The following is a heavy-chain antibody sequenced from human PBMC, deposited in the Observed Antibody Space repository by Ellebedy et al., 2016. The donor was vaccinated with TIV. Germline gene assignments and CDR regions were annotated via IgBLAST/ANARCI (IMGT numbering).Heavy chain of an antibody. CDR2: ISSSGVST. CDR1: GFTFRNFA. CDR3: AKLDSSGYYYGRFDY. V-gene: IGHV3-23*01. J-gene: IGHJ4*02. D-gene: IGHD3-22*01. Sequence: GGSLRLSCAASGFTFRNFAMTWFRQAPGKGLEWVSSISSSGVSTDYADSVRGRVTISRDNSKNTLYLQMNSLRADDSAVYYCAKLDSSGYYYGRFDYWGQGTLVTVSS.